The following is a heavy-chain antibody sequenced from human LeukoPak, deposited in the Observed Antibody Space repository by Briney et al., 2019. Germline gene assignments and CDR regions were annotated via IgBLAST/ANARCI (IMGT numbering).Heavy chain of an antibody. CDR1: GGSISSNNYN. CDR2: IYTSGST. D-gene: IGHD3-22*01. J-gene: IGHJ3*02. CDR3: ARDWAALTMIYGRDAFDI. V-gene: IGHV4-39*07. Sequence: SETLSLTCTVSGGSISSNNYNWGWIRQPPGKGLEWIGRIYTSGSTNYNPSLKSRVTMSVDTSKNQFSLKLSSVTAADTAVYYCARDWAALTMIYGRDAFDIWGQGTMVTVSS.